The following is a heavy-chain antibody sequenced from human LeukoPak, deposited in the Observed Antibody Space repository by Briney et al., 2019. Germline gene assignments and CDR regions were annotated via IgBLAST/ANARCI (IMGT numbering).Heavy chain of an antibody. CDR3: ARGSSCSYYYYMDV. CDR2: IDWDDDK. V-gene: IGHV2-70*11. D-gene: IGHD2-15*01. J-gene: IGHJ6*03. Sequence: ESGPTLVNPTQTLTLTCTFSGFSLSTSGMCVSWIRQPPGKALEWLARIDWDDDKYYSTSLKTRLTISKDTSKNQVVLTMTNMDPVDTATYYCARGSSCSYYYYMDVWGKGTTVTASS. CDR1: GFSLSTSGMC.